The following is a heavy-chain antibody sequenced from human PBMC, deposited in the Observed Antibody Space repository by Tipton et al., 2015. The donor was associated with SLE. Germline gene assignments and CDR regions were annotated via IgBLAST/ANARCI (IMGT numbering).Heavy chain of an antibody. CDR1: GDSVSSKSVT. V-gene: IGHV6-1*01. J-gene: IGHJ4*02. Sequence: TLSLTCAISGDSVSSKSVTWNWIRQSPSRGLEWLGRTYYRSKWYNDYTVSVKSRIAINPDTSKNQFSLQLNSATPEDTAVYYCARGIGSSWAFDSWGQGTLVTVSS. D-gene: IGHD1-26*01. CDR3: ARGIGSSWAFDS. CDR2: TYYRSKWYN.